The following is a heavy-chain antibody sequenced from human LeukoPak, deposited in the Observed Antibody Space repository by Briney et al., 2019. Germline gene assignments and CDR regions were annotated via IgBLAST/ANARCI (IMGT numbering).Heavy chain of an antibody. CDR1: GYSFTTYW. D-gene: IGHD1-14*01. V-gene: IGHV5-51*01. CDR3: ARLWAGAFDI. Sequence: GKSLRISCKGSGYSFTTYWIGWVRQMPGKGLEWMGFIYLGDSDTRYSPSFQGQVTISADKSISTAYLQWSSLKASDTAMYYCARLWAGAFDIWGQGTMVAVSS. J-gene: IGHJ3*02. CDR2: IYLGDSDT.